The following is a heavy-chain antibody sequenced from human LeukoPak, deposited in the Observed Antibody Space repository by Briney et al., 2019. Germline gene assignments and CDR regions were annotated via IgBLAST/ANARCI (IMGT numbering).Heavy chain of an antibody. J-gene: IGHJ3*02. D-gene: IGHD6-19*01. CDR1: GGSISSSTYY. CDR3: ARSTIAVAGTGVFDI. Sequence: PSETLSLTCTVSGGSISSSTYYWCWTRQPPGKGLEWIGSIYYSGSTYYNPSLKSRVTISVDTSKNQFSLKLSSVTAADSAVYYCARSTIAVAGTGVFDIWGQGTMVTVSS. V-gene: IGHV4-39*01. CDR2: IYYSGST.